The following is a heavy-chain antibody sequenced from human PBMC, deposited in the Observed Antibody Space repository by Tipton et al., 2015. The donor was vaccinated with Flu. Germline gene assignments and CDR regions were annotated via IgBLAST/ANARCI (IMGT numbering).Heavy chain of an antibody. CDR3: ARGRGGFCRGGSCSRDNWFDP. CDR1: GDYIISYY. D-gene: IGHD2-15*01. V-gene: IGHV4-59*01. CDR2: VYSDGTT. Sequence: TLSLTCMISGDYIISYYWAWIRQSPGKGLEWIGYVYSDGTTTYRPSLLGRVTMSIDTSKNQFSLSLTSVTAADTAVYYCARGRGGFCRGGSCSRDNWFDPWGQGTLVSVSS. J-gene: IGHJ5*02.